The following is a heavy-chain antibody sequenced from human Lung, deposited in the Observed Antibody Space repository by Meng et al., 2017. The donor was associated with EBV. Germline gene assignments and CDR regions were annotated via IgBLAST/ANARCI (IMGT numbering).Heavy chain of an antibody. J-gene: IGHJ4*02. Sequence: EVQLVESGGGLVKPGGSLSRSCAASGFTFSSYGMTWVRQAPGKGLEWVSSISSSSSYIYYADSMKGRFTISRDNAKNSLNLQMNSLRADDTAVYYCARDGRGEVRGHDYWGQGTLVTVSS. V-gene: IGHV3-21*01. CDR2: ISSSSSYI. CDR1: GFTFSSYG. D-gene: IGHD3-16*01. CDR3: ARDGRGEVRGHDY.